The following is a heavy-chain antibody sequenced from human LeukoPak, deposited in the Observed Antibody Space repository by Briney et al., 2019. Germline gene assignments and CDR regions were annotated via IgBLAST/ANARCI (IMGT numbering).Heavy chain of an antibody. CDR2: ISGSGGST. CDR1: RFTFSSYA. V-gene: IGHV3-23*01. CDR3: AKETSMIVVVITTDWYFDL. J-gene: IGHJ2*01. Sequence: GGSLRLSCAASRFTFSSYAMSWVRQAPGKGLEWVSAISGSGGSTYYADSVKGRFTISRDNSKNTLYLQMNSLRAEDTAVYYCAKETSMIVVVITTDWYFDLWGRGTLVTVSS. D-gene: IGHD3-22*01.